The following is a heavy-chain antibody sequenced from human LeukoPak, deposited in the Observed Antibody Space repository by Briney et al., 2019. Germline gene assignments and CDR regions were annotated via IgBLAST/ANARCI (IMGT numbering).Heavy chain of an antibody. CDR2: IYYSGST. Sequence: SETLSLTCTVSGGSISSRSYYWGWIRQPPGKGLEWIGSIYYSGSTYYNPSLKSRVTISVDTSRNQFSLKLSSVTAADTAVYYCARVKVTTELFDYWGQGTLVTVSS. CDR1: GGSISSRSYY. D-gene: IGHD4-17*01. V-gene: IGHV4-39*07. CDR3: ARVKVTTELFDY. J-gene: IGHJ4*02.